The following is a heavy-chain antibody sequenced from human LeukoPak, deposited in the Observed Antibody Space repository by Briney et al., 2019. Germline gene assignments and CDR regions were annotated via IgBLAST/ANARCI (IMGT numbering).Heavy chain of an antibody. Sequence: GGSLRLSCAASGFTFSSYNMNWVRQAPGKGLEWVSYISSSSSTIYYADSVKGRFTISRDNAKNSLYLQMNSLRAEDTAVYYCARLWFGEFLYYYYMDVWGKGTTVTVSS. CDR1: GFTFSSYN. V-gene: IGHV3-48*04. J-gene: IGHJ6*03. CDR3: ARLWFGEFLYYYYMDV. D-gene: IGHD3-10*01. CDR2: ISSSSSTI.